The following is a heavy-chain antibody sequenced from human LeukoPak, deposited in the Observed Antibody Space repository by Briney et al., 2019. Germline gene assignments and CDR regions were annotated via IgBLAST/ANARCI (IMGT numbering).Heavy chain of an antibody. CDR1: GSTFSSYW. CDR2: IKQDGSEK. Sequence: GGSLRLSCAASGSTFSSYWMSWVSQAPGKGLEWVANIKQDGSEKYYVDSVKGRFTISRDNAKNSLYLQMYSLRAEDTAVYYCARERVWFGELLPFDYWGQGTLVTVSS. J-gene: IGHJ4*02. CDR3: ARERVWFGELLPFDY. V-gene: IGHV3-7*01. D-gene: IGHD3-10*01.